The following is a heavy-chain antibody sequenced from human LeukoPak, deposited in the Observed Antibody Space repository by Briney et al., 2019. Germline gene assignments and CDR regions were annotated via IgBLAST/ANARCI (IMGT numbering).Heavy chain of an antibody. CDR1: GYTFTVYY. CDR2: INPDSGDS. V-gene: IGHV1-2*02. J-gene: IGHJ4*02. CDR3: ATGVATAFTY. Sequence: ASVKVSCKASGYTFTVYYIHWVRQVPGQGPEWMAFINPDSGDSYSAPNFQGRVTMTRDTSISTASMEVNWLTSDDTAVYYCATGVATAFTYWGQGTLVTVSS. D-gene: IGHD5-12*01.